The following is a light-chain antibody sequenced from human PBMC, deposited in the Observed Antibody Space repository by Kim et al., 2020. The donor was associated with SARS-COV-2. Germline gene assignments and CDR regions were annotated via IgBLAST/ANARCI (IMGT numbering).Light chain of an antibody. CDR1: QGISND. V-gene: IGKV1-27*01. CDR3: QKYNGAPWA. Sequence: APVGDRVPITCRTSQGISNDLAWYQQKPGKVPKLLIYAASALRSGVPFRFSGSGSGTDFTLTIRSLQPEDAASYYCQKYNGAPWAFGQGTKVDIK. CDR2: AAS. J-gene: IGKJ1*01.